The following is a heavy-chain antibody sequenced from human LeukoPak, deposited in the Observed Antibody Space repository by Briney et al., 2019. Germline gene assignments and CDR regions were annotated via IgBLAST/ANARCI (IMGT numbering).Heavy chain of an antibody. D-gene: IGHD3-22*01. CDR2: INHSGST. Sequence: SETLSLTCAVYGGSFSGYYWSWIRQPPGKGLEWIGEINHSGSTNYNPSLKSRVTISVDTSKNQFSLKLSSVTAADTAVYYCARHYYYDSSGYSSSPDAFDIWGQGTMVTVSS. J-gene: IGHJ3*02. CDR1: GGSFSGYY. V-gene: IGHV4-34*01. CDR3: ARHYYYDSSGYSSSPDAFDI.